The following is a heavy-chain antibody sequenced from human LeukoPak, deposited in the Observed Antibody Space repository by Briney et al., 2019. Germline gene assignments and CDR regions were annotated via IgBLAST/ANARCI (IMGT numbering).Heavy chain of an antibody. V-gene: IGHV3-49*04. J-gene: IGHJ4*02. CDR2: IRSKAYGGTT. Sequence: GGSLRLSCTASRFTFGDYAMSWVRQAPGKGLEWVGFIRSKAYGGTTEYAASVKGRFTISRDDSKSIAYLQMNSLKTEDTTVYCCTRDSNTAMVTDYWGQGTLVTVSS. D-gene: IGHD5-18*01. CDR1: RFTFGDYA. CDR3: TRDSNTAMVTDY.